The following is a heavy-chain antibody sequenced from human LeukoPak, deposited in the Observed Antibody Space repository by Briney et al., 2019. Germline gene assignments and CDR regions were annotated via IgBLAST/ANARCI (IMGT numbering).Heavy chain of an antibody. Sequence: ASVKVSCKSSGYTFTDYFIHWVRQAPGQGLEWMGCINPNSGATKYAQKFQGRVSMTRDTSINTAYMDLTNLRSDDTATFYCARVKKLMPELEFWGQGTLVTVSS. CDR2: INPNSGAT. CDR3: ARVKKLMPELEF. J-gene: IGHJ4*02. CDR1: GYTFTDYF. V-gene: IGHV1-2*02. D-gene: IGHD2-2*01.